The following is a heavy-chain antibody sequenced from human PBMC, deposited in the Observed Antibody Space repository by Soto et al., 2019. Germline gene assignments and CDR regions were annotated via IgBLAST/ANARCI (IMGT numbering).Heavy chain of an antibody. CDR3: ARALVYDILTGYYIGGYYFAY. CDR1: GGSISSGGYY. V-gene: IGHV4-31*03. CDR2: IYYSGST. D-gene: IGHD3-9*01. Sequence: SETLSLTCTVSGGSISSGGYYWSWIRQHPGKGLEWIGYIYYSGSTYYNPSLKSRVIISVDTSKNQFSLKLSSVTAADTAVYYCARALVYDILTGYYIGGYYFAYWGQGTTVTVSS. J-gene: IGHJ4*02.